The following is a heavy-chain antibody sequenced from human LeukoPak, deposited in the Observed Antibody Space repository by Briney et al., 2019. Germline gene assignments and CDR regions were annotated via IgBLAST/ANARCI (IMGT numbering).Heavy chain of an antibody. D-gene: IGHD2-2*01. J-gene: IGHJ6*02. V-gene: IGHV3-30-3*01. CDR1: GFTFSSHA. Sequence: PGRSLRLSCAASGFTFSSHAMHWVRQAPGKGLEWVAVISYDGSNKYYADSVKGRFTISRDNSKNTLYLQMNSLRAEDTAVYYCARDHPYCSSTSCYRWRNYYYYGMDVWGQGTTVTVSS. CDR3: ARDHPYCSSTSCYRWRNYYYYGMDV. CDR2: ISYDGSNK.